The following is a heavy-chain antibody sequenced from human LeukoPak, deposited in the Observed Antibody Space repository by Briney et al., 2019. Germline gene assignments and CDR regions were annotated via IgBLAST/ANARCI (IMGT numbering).Heavy chain of an antibody. Sequence: PSETLSLTCTVSGGSISSSRYYWGWIRHPPGKDLKWIGSIYYSGSTYYNPSLKSRVTISVDTSKNQFSLKLSSVTAADTAVYYCARPNWDKNAFDIWGQGTMVTVSS. J-gene: IGHJ3*02. CDR3: ARPNWDKNAFDI. CDR2: IYYSGST. CDR1: GGSISSSRYY. D-gene: IGHD1/OR15-1a*01. V-gene: IGHV4-39*01.